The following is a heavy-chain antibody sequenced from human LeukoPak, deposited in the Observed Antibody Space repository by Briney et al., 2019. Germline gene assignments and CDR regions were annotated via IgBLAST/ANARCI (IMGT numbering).Heavy chain of an antibody. J-gene: IGHJ4*02. V-gene: IGHV1-8*01. CDR2: MNPNSGNT. Sequence: ASVKVSCKASGYTFTIYDINWVRQAPGQGREWVGWMNPNSGNTGYAQKFQGRVTMTRNTSISTAYMELSSLRSEDTAVYYCATGYSGSYADYWGQGTLVTVSS. CDR3: ATGYSGSYADY. D-gene: IGHD1-26*01. CDR1: GYTFTIYD.